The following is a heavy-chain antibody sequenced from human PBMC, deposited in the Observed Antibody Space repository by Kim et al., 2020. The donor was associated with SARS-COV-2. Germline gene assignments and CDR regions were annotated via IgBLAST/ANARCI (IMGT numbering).Heavy chain of an antibody. J-gene: IGHJ2*01. CDR3: AKRQGDYDSSGYYWEDWYFDL. V-gene: IGHV3-23*01. CDR1: GFTFSSYA. CDR2: ISGSGGST. Sequence: GGSLRLSCAASGFTFSSYAMSWVRQAPGKGLEWVSAISGSGGSTYYADSVKGRFTISRDNSKNTLYLQMNSLRAEDTAVYYCAKRQGDYDSSGYYWEDWYFDLWGRGTLVTVSS. D-gene: IGHD3-22*01.